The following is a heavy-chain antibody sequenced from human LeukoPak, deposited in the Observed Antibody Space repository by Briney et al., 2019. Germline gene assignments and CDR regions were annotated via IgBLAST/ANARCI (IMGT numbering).Heavy chain of an antibody. V-gene: IGHV4-59*01. CDR3: ARSPPYGSGENFDY. Sequence: SETLSLTCTVSGGSISSYYWSWIRQPPGKGLEWIGYIYYSGSTNYNPSLKSRVTISVDTSKNQFSLKLSSVTAADTAVYYCARSPPYGSGENFDYWGQGTLVTVSS. CDR1: GGSISSYY. CDR2: IYYSGST. D-gene: IGHD3-10*01. J-gene: IGHJ4*02.